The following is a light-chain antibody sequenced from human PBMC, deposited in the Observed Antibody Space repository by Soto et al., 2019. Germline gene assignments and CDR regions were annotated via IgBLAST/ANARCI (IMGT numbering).Light chain of an antibody. Sequence: EIVLTQSPGTLSLSPGERATLSCRARQSVSSSYLAWYQQKPGQAPRLLIYGASSRATGIPDRFSGSGSGQEFTLTISRLETEDFAVYYCQQYGSSPQKLGQGTKVEIK. CDR2: GAS. V-gene: IGKV3-20*01. CDR1: QSVSSSY. CDR3: QQYGSSPQK. J-gene: IGKJ1*01.